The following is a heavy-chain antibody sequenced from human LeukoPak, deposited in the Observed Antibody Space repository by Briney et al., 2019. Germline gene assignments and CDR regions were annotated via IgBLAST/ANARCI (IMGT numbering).Heavy chain of an antibody. Sequence: GGSLRLSCPAYGFTFSTYGMHWVRQAPGKGLEWVAFIRFDGTNKYYADSVKGRFAISRDSSKNTLYLQMNSLRAEDTAVYYCAKGYCSGSCYNGLHYWGQGTLVTVSS. CDR2: IRFDGTNK. J-gene: IGHJ4*02. CDR3: AKGYCSGSCYNGLHY. D-gene: IGHD2-15*01. V-gene: IGHV3-30*02. CDR1: GFTFSTYG.